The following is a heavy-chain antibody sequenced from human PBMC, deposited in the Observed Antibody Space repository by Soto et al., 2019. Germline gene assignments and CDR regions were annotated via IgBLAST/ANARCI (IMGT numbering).Heavy chain of an antibody. CDR3: ARDGETARIAALDY. CDR2: INSDGSST. Sequence: VGSLRLSCAASGFTFSSYWMHWVRQAPGKGLVWVSRINSDGSSTSYADSVKGRFTISRDNAKNTLYLQMNSLRAEDTAVYYCARDGETARIAALDYWGQGTLVTVSS. D-gene: IGHD6-6*01. V-gene: IGHV3-74*01. CDR1: GFTFSSYW. J-gene: IGHJ4*02.